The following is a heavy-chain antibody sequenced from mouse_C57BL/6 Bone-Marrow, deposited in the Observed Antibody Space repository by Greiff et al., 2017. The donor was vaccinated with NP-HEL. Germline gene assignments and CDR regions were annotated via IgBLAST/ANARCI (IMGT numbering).Heavy chain of an antibody. D-gene: IGHD1-1*02. V-gene: IGHV1-64*01. CDR3: ARRNGPWFAY. J-gene: IGHJ3*01. Sequence: QVQLKQPGAELVKPGASVKLSCKASGYTFTSYWMHWVKQRPGQGLEWIGMIHPNSGSTNYNEKFKSKATLTVDKSSSTAYMQLSSLTSEDSAVYYCARRNGPWFAYWGQGTLVTVSA. CDR2: IHPNSGST. CDR1: GYTFTSYW.